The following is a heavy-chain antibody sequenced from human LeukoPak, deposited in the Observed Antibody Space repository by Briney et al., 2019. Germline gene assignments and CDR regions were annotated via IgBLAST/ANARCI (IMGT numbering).Heavy chain of an antibody. CDR1: GFTFSSYA. D-gene: IGHD6-19*01. Sequence: GGSLRPSCAASGFTFSSYAMSWVRQAPGKGLEWVSAISGSGGSTYYADSVKGRFTISRDNSKNTLYLQMNSLRAEDTAVYYCAKEPAYSSGWYGVYYFDYWGQGTLVTVS. V-gene: IGHV3-23*01. J-gene: IGHJ4*02. CDR3: AKEPAYSSGWYGVYYFDY. CDR2: ISGSGGST.